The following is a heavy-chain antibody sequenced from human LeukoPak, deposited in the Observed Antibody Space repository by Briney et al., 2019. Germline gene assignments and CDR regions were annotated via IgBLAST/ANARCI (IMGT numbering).Heavy chain of an antibody. Sequence: ASVKVSCKASGYTFTGYYMHWVRQAPGQGLEWMGWINPNSGGTNYAQKFQGRVTMTGDTSIRTAYMELSRLRSDDTAVYYCARADSSVGYFDYWGQGTLVTVSS. CDR2: INPNSGGT. CDR1: GYTFTGYY. V-gene: IGHV1-2*02. J-gene: IGHJ4*02. D-gene: IGHD6-13*01. CDR3: ARADSSVGYFDY.